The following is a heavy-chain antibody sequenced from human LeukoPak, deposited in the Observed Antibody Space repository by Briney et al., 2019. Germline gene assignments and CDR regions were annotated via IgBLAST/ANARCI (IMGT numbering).Heavy chain of an antibody. J-gene: IGHJ5*02. CDR3: ARGRGVIVATIIAPYNWSDP. D-gene: IGHD5-12*01. CDR2: IYHSGST. Sequence: SETLSLTCIVSGGSISSYYWSWIRQPPGKGLEWIGSIYHSGSTYYNPSLKSRVTISVDTSKNQFSLKLSSVTAADTAVYYCARGRGVIVATIIAPYNWSDPWGQGTLVTVSS. CDR1: GGSISSYY. V-gene: IGHV4-38-2*02.